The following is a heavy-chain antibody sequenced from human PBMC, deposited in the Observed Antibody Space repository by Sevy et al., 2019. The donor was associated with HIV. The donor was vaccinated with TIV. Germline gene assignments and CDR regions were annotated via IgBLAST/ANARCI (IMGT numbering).Heavy chain of an antibody. V-gene: IGHV3-23*01. Sequence: GGSLRLSCVASGFNFNIYSFSWVRQAPGKGLEWVSTLSFGCGRINYADSVQGRFTISRDDSKKKLYLEMHSLRVEDTAVYYCAREGCTKPHDYWGQGTLVTVSS. J-gene: IGHJ4*02. CDR1: GFNFNIYS. CDR3: AREGCTKPHDY. CDR2: LSFGCGRI. D-gene: IGHD2-8*01.